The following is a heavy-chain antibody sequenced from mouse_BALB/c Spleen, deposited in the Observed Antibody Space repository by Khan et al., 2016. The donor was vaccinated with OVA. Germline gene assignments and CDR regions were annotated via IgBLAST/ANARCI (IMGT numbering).Heavy chain of an antibody. CDR2: INPNNGGS. D-gene: IGHD2-2*01. J-gene: IGHJ3*01. V-gene: IGHV1S81*02. CDR3: TRSVYGSFAY. CDR1: GYTFSSYY. Sequence: QVQLQQSGAELVKTGASVKLSCKASGYTFSSYYLYWVKQRPGQGLEWIGEINPNNGGSNFNEKFKSKATLTVDKSSYTAYMQLSSLTSEDSAVYYCTRSVYGSFAYWGQGTLVTVSA.